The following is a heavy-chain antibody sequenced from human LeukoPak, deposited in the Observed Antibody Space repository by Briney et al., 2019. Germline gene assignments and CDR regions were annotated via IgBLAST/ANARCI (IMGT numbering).Heavy chain of an antibody. V-gene: IGHV1-24*01. CDR2: FDPEDGET. CDR3: ATSLVWYDILTGYYHQ. D-gene: IGHD3-9*01. J-gene: IGHJ4*02. Sequence: GASVKVSCKVSGYTLTELSMHWVRQAPGKGLEWMGGFDPEDGETIYAQKFQGRVTMTEDTSTDTAYMELSSLRSEDTAVYYCATSLVWYDILTGYYHQWGQGTLVTVSS. CDR1: GYTLTELS.